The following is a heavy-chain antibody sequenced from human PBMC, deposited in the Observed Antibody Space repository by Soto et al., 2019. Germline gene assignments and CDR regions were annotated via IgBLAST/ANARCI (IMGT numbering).Heavy chain of an antibody. CDR3: ARGRASSSWYY. D-gene: IGHD6-13*01. CDR1: GGSISSGGYY. V-gene: IGHV4-31*03. J-gene: IGHJ4*02. CDR2: IYYSGST. Sequence: QVRLQESGPGLVKPSQTLSLTCTVSGGSISSGGYYWSWIRQHPGKGLEWIGYIYYSGSTYYNPSLKNRVNISGDTSKNHFSLKLSSVTAADTAVYYCARGRASSSWYYWGQGTLVTVSS.